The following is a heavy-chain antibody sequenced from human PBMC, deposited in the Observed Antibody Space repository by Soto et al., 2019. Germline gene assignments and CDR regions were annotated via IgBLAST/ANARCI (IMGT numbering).Heavy chain of an antibody. CDR2: ISYDGSNK. J-gene: IGHJ4*02. D-gene: IGHD3-9*01. Sequence: GGSLRLSCAASGFTFSSYGMHWVRQAPGKGLEWVAVISYDGSNKYYADSVKGRFTISRDNSKNTLYLQRNSLRAEDTAVYYCAKGGSLRYFDWSPGGSDYWGQGTLVTVSS. CDR1: GFTFSSYG. V-gene: IGHV3-30*18. CDR3: AKGGSLRYFDWSPGGSDY.